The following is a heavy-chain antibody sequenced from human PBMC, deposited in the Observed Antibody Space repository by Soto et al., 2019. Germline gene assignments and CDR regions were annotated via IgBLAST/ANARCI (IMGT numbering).Heavy chain of an antibody. CDR2: IYYSGST. D-gene: IGHD3-9*01. CDR3: ARGSYYDILTGYFSYYYYMDV. Sequence: QVQLQESGPGLVKPSQTLSLTCTVSGGSISSGGYYWSWIRQHPGKGLEWIGYIYYSGSTYYNPSLKSRVTISVDTSKNQFSLELSSVTAADTAVYYCARGSYYDILTGYFSYYYYMDVWGKGTTVTVSS. V-gene: IGHV4-31*03. CDR1: GGSISSGGYY. J-gene: IGHJ6*03.